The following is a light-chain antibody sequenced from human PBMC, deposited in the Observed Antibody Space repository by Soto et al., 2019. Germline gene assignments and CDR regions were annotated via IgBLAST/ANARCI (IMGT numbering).Light chain of an antibody. CDR2: DAS. CDR1: QSISSW. CDR3: QQYNSYAWT. V-gene: IGKV1-5*01. Sequence: DIQMTQSPSTLSASVGDRVTITCRASQSISSWLAWYQQKPGKAPKLLIYDASSLESGVPSRISGSGSGTEFTLTLSSLQPDDFATYYCQQYNSYAWTLGQGTKVEIK. J-gene: IGKJ1*01.